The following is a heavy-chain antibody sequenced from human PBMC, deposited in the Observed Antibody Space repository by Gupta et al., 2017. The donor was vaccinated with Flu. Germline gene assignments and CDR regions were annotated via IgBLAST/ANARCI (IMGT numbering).Heavy chain of an antibody. CDR3: ARPAIAAAASSRNFYMDV. J-gene: IGHJ6*03. Sequence: VQLVESGGGVVQPGRSLSLSCAASGFTFSRYAMPWFLQAPGKGLEWVAVISYDGSNKYFADSVKGRFTISRENSKNTRCLQINSLRAEDTAVYYCARPAIAAAASSRNFYMDVWGKGTTVTVSS. CDR1: GFTFSRYA. V-gene: IGHV3-30-3*01. CDR2: ISYDGSNK. D-gene: IGHD6-13*01.